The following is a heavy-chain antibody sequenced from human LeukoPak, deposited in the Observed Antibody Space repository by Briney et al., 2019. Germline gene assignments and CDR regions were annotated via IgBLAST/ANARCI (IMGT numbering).Heavy chain of an antibody. D-gene: IGHD1-26*01. CDR3: ARGIVGAAGY. V-gene: IGHV3-21*01. CDR1: GFTFSSYS. CDR2: ISSSSSYI. Sequence: AGGSLRLSCAASGFTFSSYSMNWVRQAPGKGLEWVSSISSSSSYIYYADSVKGRFTISRDNAKNSLYLQMNSLRAEDTAVYYCARGIVGAAGYWGRGTLVTVSS. J-gene: IGHJ4*02.